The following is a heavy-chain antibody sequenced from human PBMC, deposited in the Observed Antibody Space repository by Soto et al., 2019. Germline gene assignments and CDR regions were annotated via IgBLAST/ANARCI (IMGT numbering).Heavy chain of an antibody. Sequence: QVQLQESGPGLVKPSETLSLTCTVSGGSISSCYWCWIRQPSGQGLEWIGYIYYSGSTNYNPSLKRRVTISVDTSKNQFSLKLSSVTAADTAVYYCARCNWYFDLWGRGTLVTVSS. CDR1: GGSISSCY. J-gene: IGHJ2*01. CDR3: ARCNWYFDL. CDR2: IYYSGST. V-gene: IGHV4-59*08.